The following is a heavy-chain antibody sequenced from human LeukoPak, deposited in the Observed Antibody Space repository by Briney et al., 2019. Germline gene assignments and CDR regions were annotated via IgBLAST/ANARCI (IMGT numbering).Heavy chain of an antibody. CDR3: ARDRGSYGDYTDAFDI. V-gene: IGHV4-31*03. J-gene: IGHJ3*02. D-gene: IGHD4-17*01. Sequence: SETLSLTCTVSGGSISSGGYYWNWIRQHPGKGLEWIGYIYYSGATYYSPSLKSRVSISVDTSKNQFSLKLSSVTAADTAVYYCARDRGSYGDYTDAFDIWGQGTMVTVSS. CDR1: GGSISSGGYY. CDR2: IYYSGAT.